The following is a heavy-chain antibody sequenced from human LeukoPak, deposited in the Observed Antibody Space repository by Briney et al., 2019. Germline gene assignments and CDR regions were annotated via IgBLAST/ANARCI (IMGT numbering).Heavy chain of an antibody. D-gene: IGHD3-9*01. CDR3: AKDWHILTGRNCFDP. CDR2: VSSYNGDT. Sequence: EASVTVSFKASGYTFNNYGISWVRQAPGQGLEWMGWVSSYNGDTNYAQKFRGRVTMSTDTSTSTAYMELRRLRFDDTAIYDCAKDWHILTGRNCFDPWGQGTLVTGSS. V-gene: IGHV1-18*01. CDR1: GYTFNNYG. J-gene: IGHJ5*02.